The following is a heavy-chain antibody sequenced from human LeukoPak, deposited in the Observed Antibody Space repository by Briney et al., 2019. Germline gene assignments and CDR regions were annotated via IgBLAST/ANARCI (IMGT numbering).Heavy chain of an antibody. CDR1: GGSISSYY. J-gene: IGHJ4*02. D-gene: IGHD3-10*01. CDR2: IYYSGST. CDR3: ARVGTYGSGSYLSWLDY. V-gene: IGHV4-59*01. Sequence: SETLSLTCTVSGGSISSYYWSWIRQPPGKGLEWMGYIYYSGSTNYNPSLKSRVTILVDTSKNQFSLKLSSVTAADTAVYYCARVGTYGSGSYLSWLDYWGQGTLVTVSS.